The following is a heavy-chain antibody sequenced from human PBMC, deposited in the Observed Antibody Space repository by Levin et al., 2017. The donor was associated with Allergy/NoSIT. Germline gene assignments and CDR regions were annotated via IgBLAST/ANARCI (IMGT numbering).Heavy chain of an antibody. CDR1: GIALSDYA. V-gene: IGHV3-23*01. J-gene: IGHJ5*02. CDR3: ATLNWRYETNR. Sequence: PGGSLRLSCAASGIALSDYAISWVRQAPGKGLEWVSGIKGGNGGTSSADSVKGRFTVSRDISTNTLYLQMSGLRVADTGIYYCATLNWRYETNRWGQGTLVTVSS. CDR2: IKGGNGGT. D-gene: IGHD1-20*01.